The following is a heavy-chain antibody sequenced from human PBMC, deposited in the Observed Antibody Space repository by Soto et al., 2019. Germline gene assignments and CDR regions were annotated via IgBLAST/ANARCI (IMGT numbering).Heavy chain of an antibody. V-gene: IGHV3-30*18. Sequence: QVQLVESGGGVVQPGRSLRLSCAASGFTFSSYGMHWVRQAPGKGLEWVAVISYDGSNKYYADSVKGRVTISRDNSKNTLYLQMNSLRAEDTAVYYCAKSGANDYGDYWGQGTLVTVSS. CDR2: ISYDGSNK. CDR3: AKSGANDYGDY. CDR1: GFTFSSYG. J-gene: IGHJ4*02.